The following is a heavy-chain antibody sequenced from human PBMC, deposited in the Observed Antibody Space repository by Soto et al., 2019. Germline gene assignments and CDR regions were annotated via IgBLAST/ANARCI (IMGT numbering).Heavy chain of an antibody. Sequence: QVQLQESGPGLVKPSETLSLTCTVSGGSVSSGSYYWSWIRQPPGKGLEWIGYIYYSGSTNYNPSLKSRVTISVDTSKNQFSLKLSSVTAADTAVYYCARGYSRGFADYWGQGTLVTVSS. CDR2: IYYSGST. J-gene: IGHJ4*02. D-gene: IGHD6-19*01. V-gene: IGHV4-61*01. CDR1: GGSVSSGSYY. CDR3: ARGYSRGFADY.